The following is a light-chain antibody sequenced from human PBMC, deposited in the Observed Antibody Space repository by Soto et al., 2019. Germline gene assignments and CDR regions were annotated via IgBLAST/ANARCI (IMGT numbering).Light chain of an antibody. CDR1: QSVSSY. V-gene: IGKV3-11*01. CDR3: QQRSNWPLT. CDR2: DAS. J-gene: IGKJ4*01. Sequence: EIVLTQSPATLSLSPGERATLSCRASQSVSSYLAWYQQTPGQAPRLLIYDASNRATGIPARFSCSGSGTDFTLSINSLEPEYFADYYCQQRSNWPLTFGGGTKVEIK.